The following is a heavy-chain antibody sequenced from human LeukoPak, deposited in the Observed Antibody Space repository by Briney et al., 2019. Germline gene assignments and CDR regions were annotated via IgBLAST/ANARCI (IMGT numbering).Heavy chain of an antibody. J-gene: IGHJ4*02. CDR3: ANDRYSSSSFYFDY. V-gene: IGHV3-23*01. Sequence: PGGSLRLSCAASGFTFSSYAMSWVRQAPGKGLEWVSAISGSGGSTYYADSVKGRFTISRDNSKNTLYLQMNSLRAEDTAVYYCANDRYSSSSFYFDYWGQGTLVTVSS. D-gene: IGHD6-6*01. CDR1: GFTFSSYA. CDR2: ISGSGGST.